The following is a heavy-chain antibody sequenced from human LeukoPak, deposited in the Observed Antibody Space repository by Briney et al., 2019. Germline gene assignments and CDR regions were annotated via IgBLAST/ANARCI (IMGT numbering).Heavy chain of an antibody. Sequence: SETLSLTCTVSGGSISSYYWSWIRQPPGKGLEWIGYIYYSGSTNYNPSLKSRVTISVDTSKNQFSLKLSSVTAADTAVYYCARHVPGYGGYFDYWGQGTLVTVSS. J-gene: IGHJ4*02. CDR1: GGSISSYY. V-gene: IGHV4-59*08. CDR3: ARHVPGYGGYFDY. D-gene: IGHD4-23*01. CDR2: IYYSGST.